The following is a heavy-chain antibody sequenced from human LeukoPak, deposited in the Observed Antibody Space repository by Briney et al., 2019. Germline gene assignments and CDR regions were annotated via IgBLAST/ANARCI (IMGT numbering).Heavy chain of an antibody. CDR3: ARHVIAARPYDYYYMDV. V-gene: IGHV4-39*01. CDR2: IYYSGST. CDR1: GGSISSSSYY. Sequence: SETLSLTCTVSGGSISSSSYYWGWIRQPPGKGLEWIGSIYYSGSTYYNPSLKSRVTISVDTSKNQFSLKLSSVTAADTAVYYCARHVIAARPYDYYYMDVWGKGTTVTVSS. D-gene: IGHD6-6*01. J-gene: IGHJ6*03.